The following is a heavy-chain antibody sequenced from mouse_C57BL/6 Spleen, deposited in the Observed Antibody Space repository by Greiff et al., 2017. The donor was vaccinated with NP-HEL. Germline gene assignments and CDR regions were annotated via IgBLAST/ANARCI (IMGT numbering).Heavy chain of an antibody. CDR3: ARGDITTVVGAMDY. D-gene: IGHD1-1*01. Sequence: VQLQQSGAELVKPGASVKISCKASGYAFSSYWMNWVKQRPGKGLEWIGQIYPGDGDTNYNGKFKGKATLTADKSSSTAYMQLSSLTSEDSAVYFCARGDITTVVGAMDYWGQGTSVTVSS. CDR1: GYAFSSYW. J-gene: IGHJ4*01. CDR2: IYPGDGDT. V-gene: IGHV1-80*01.